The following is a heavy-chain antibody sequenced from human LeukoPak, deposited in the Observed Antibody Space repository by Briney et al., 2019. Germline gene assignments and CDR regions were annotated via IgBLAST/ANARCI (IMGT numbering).Heavy chain of an antibody. J-gene: IGHJ3*02. Sequence: SETLSLACSVSGGSITSSSYYWGWIRQPPEKGLEWIGSIYYTGGTYYSPSLKGRVTISVDTSKNQFSLKLSSVTAADTAVYYCARDSGGVLRFLEWPRTDAFDIWGQGTMVTVSS. V-gene: IGHV4-39*07. D-gene: IGHD3-3*01. CDR2: IYYTGGT. CDR3: ARDSGGVLRFLEWPRTDAFDI. CDR1: GGSITSSSYY.